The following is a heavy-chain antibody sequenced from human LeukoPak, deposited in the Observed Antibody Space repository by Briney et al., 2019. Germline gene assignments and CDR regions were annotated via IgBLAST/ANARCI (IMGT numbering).Heavy chain of an antibody. CDR1: GDSISTYY. CDR3: ATRSTNDGYSSSWYQPAYYYYYMDV. D-gene: IGHD6-13*01. V-gene: IGHV4-59*01. CDR2: IYYSGST. Sequence: SETLSLTCTVSGDSISTYYWSWIRQPPGKGLEWIGYIYYSGSTNYNPSLKSRVTISVDTSKNQFSLKLSSVTAADTAVYYCATRSTNDGYSSSWYQPAYYYYYMDVWGKGTTVTVSS. J-gene: IGHJ6*03.